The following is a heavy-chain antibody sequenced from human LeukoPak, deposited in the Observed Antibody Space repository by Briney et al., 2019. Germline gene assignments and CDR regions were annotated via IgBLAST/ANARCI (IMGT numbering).Heavy chain of an antibody. CDR3: SRDSGYRYDFWSPRLDY. CDR2: IKQDGSEK. CDR1: IFTFSSYW. D-gene: IGHD3-3*01. J-gene: IGHJ4*02. V-gene: IGHV3-7*01. Sequence: GGSLRLSCAASIFTFSSYWMSWVRQAPGKGLEWVADIKQDGSEKYYVDSVKGRFTISRDNAKNSLYLQMNSLRAEDTAAYYCSRDSGYRYDFWSPRLDYWGQGTLVTVSS.